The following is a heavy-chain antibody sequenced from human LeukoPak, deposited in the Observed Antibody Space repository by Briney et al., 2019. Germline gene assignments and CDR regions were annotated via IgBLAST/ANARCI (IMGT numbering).Heavy chain of an antibody. D-gene: IGHD1-26*01. Sequence: ASVKVSCKVSGYTLTELSMHWVRQAPGKGLEWMGGLDPEDGETIYAQKFQGRVTMTEDTSTDTAYMELSSLRSEDTAVYYCAILLSGSYPPVDYWGQGTLVTVSS. CDR1: GYTLTELS. V-gene: IGHV1-24*01. J-gene: IGHJ4*02. CDR2: LDPEDGET. CDR3: AILLSGSYPPVDY.